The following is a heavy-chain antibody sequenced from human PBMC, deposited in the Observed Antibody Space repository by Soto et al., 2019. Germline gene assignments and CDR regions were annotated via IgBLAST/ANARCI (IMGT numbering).Heavy chain of an antibody. D-gene: IGHD4-17*01. CDR1: GFTFSDHY. CDR2: SRNKANSYTT. V-gene: IGHV3-72*01. CDR3: ARDPHYGGSPL. J-gene: IGHJ4*02. Sequence: EVQLVESGGGLVQPGGSLSLSCAASGFTFSDHYMDWVRQAPGKGLEWVGRSRNKANSYTTEYAASVRGRFSISRDDSENAVYLQMNSLKTEDTAVYYCARDPHYGGSPLWGQGTLVTVSS.